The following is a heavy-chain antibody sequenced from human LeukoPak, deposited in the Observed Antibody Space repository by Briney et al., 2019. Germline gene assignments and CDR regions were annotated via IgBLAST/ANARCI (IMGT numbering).Heavy chain of an antibody. CDR1: GGSISSDY. CDR2: IYHSGGT. D-gene: IGHD2-15*01. V-gene: IGHV4-59*01. Sequence: PSETLSLTCTVYGGSISSDYWSWIRQPPGKGLDWIGYIYHSGGTNNNPSLKGRVTISVDTSKKQFSLKRSSVTAADTAVYYCARSVVALYWYFDLWGRGTLVTVSS. CDR3: ARSVVALYWYFDL. J-gene: IGHJ2*01.